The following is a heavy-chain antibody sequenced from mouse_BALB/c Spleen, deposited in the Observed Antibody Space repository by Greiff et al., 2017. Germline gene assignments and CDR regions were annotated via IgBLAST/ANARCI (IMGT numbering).Heavy chain of an antibody. V-gene: IGHV5-6-2*01. CDR3: ARRRGNYYYAMDY. CDR2: INSNGGST. Sequence: EVQGVESGGGLVKLGGSLKLSCAASGFTFSSYYMSWVRQTPEKRLELVAAINSNGGSTYYPDTVKGRFTISRDNAKNTLYLQMSSLKSEDTALYDCARRRGNYYYAMDYWGQGTSVTVSS. D-gene: IGHD2-1*01. J-gene: IGHJ4*01. CDR1: GFTFSSYY.